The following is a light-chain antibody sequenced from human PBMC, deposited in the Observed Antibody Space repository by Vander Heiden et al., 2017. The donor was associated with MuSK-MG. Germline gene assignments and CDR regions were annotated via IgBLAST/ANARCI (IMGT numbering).Light chain of an antibody. J-gene: IGKJ2*01. CDR3: QQYNNWHPHT. CDR1: QSVGSD. V-gene: IGKV3-15*01. CDR2: GAS. Sequence: EIVMTQSPATLSVSPGQRATLSCRASQSVGSDLAWYQQKPGQAPRLLIYGASTRATGIPARFSGSGYETDFTLTISSRQSEDFAVYYCQQYNNWHPHTFGQGTKLEIK.